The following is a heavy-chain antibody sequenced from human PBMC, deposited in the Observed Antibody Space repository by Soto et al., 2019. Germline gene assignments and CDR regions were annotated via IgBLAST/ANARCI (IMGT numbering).Heavy chain of an antibody. CDR1: GFSFSCCA. CDR2: VGHDGATT. Sequence: EVQLLESGGGLIQPGGSLTLSCAASGFSFSCCAMSRVRQAPGRGLEWVSGVGHDGATTHYADSVKGRFTISKDNSKSTVYLQMNSLRAEDTAVYYCAKDLHYWSAMDVWGQGTTVTVSS. V-gene: IGHV3-23*01. CDR3: AKDLHYWSAMDV. D-gene: IGHD3-3*01. J-gene: IGHJ6*02.